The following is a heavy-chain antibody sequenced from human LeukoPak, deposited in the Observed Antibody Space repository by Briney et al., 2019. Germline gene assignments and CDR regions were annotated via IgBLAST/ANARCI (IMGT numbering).Heavy chain of an antibody. V-gene: IGHV4-61*02. CDR3: ARGWLRGGSYYYYGMDV. CDR1: GGSISSGSYY. D-gene: IGHD5-12*01. Sequence: PSQTLSLTCTVSGGSISSGSYYWSWIRQPAGKGLEWIGRIYTSGSTNYNPSLKSRVTISVDTSKNQFSLKLSSVTAADTAVYYCARGWLRGGSYYYYGMDVWGQGTTVTVSS. CDR2: IYTSGST. J-gene: IGHJ6*02.